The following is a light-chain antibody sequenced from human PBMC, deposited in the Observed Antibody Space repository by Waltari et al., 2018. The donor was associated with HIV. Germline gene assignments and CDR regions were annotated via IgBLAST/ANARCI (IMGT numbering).Light chain of an antibody. CDR3: AAWDDSLNGVL. CDR1: SSNIASNT. CDR2: SDN. J-gene: IGLJ2*01. Sequence: QSVLTQPPSASGTPGQRVTISCSGSSSNIASNTVNWYQQLPGTAPKLLIYSDNRRPSGVPDRFSGSKSGTSAFLAISGLQSEDEADYYCAAWDDSLNGVLFGGGTKLTVL. V-gene: IGLV1-44*01.